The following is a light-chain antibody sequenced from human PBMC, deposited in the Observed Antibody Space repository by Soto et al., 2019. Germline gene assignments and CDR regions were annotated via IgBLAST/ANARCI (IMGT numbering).Light chain of an antibody. CDR2: EDN. J-gene: IGLJ1*01. Sequence: NFMLTQPHSVSESPGKTVTISCTRSSGSIASNYVQWYQQRPGSSPTTVIYEDNQRPSGVPDRFSGSIDSSSNSASLTISGLKTEDEADYYCQSYDSSTLYVFGTGTKLTV. CDR3: QSYDSSTLYV. V-gene: IGLV6-57*01. CDR1: SGSIASNY.